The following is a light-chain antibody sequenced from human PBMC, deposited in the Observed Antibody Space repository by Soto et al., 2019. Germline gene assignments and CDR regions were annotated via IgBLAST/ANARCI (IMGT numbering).Light chain of an antibody. V-gene: IGKV3-20*01. CDR3: QQYGNSRWT. Sequence: EIVLTQSPDTLSLSPGERATLSCRASQSVSSSYLAWYQQTPGQAPRLLIYGTSNRATGIPDRFSGSGSGTHFTLTISRLEPEDFAVYYCQQYGNSRWTFGQGTKVEIK. CDR2: GTS. J-gene: IGKJ1*01. CDR1: QSVSSSY.